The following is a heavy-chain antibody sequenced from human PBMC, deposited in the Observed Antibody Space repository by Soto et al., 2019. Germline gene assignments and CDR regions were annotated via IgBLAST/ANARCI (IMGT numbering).Heavy chain of an antibody. Sequence: GGSLGISCEASGFTLRNYAMTWVRQAPGKGLEWVSLISANDVGTYYAESVKTRFTISTDQSRNTVYLQMDSLRADDTAIYYCAKAKNDYNWDNRPPFDYWGQGTLVTVSS. CDR3: AKAKNDYNWDNRPPFDY. D-gene: IGHD1-20*01. V-gene: IGHV3-23*01. CDR1: GFTLRNYA. CDR2: ISANDVGT. J-gene: IGHJ4*02.